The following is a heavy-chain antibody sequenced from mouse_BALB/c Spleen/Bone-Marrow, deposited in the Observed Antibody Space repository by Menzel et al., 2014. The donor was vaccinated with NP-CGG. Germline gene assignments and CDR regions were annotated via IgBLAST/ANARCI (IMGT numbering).Heavy chain of an antibody. V-gene: IGHV14-3*02. D-gene: IGHD1-1*01. CDR3: ARGGSSYGWYFDV. CDR1: GFNIKDTY. Sequence: EVQLQQSGAELVKPGASVKLSCTASGFNIKDTYMHWVKQRPEQGLEWIGRIDPANGNTKYDPKFQGKATITAYTSSNTAYLQLSSLTSEDTAVYYCARGGSSYGWYFDVWGAGTTVTVSS. CDR2: IDPANGNT. J-gene: IGHJ1*01.